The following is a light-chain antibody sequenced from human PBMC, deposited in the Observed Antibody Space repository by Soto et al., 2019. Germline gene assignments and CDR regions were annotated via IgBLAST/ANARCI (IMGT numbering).Light chain of an antibody. V-gene: IGKV3-20*01. CDR1: HSVSSNY. Sequence: EIGLTHSPGTLSLSPGERATLSCRSSHSVSSNYLAWYQQKPGQAPRLLIYDVSSRATGIPDRFSASGSGTDFTLTISILEPVDFAVYYCQQYGISPTFGQGTKVEIK. CDR2: DVS. J-gene: IGKJ1*01. CDR3: QQYGISPT.